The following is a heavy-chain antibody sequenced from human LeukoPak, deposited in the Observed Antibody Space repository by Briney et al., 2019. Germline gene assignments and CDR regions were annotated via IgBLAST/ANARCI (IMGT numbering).Heavy chain of an antibody. D-gene: IGHD2-2*01. Sequence: GESLEISFRGSGXSFTTYCIGWVRQMPGKGLEWMGIIYPGDSDTRYSPSFQGQVTMSADKSINTAYLQWSSLKASGTAMYYCARRQGCSSTSCPPDSWGQGTLVTVSS. V-gene: IGHV5-51*01. CDR2: IYPGDSDT. CDR1: GXSFTTYC. CDR3: ARRQGCSSTSCPPDS. J-gene: IGHJ4*02.